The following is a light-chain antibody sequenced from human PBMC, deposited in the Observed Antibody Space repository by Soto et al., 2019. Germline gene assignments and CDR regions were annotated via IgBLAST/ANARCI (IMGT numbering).Light chain of an antibody. Sequence: QSVLTQPPSVSAAPGQKVTISCSGSSSNIGGNSVSWYQQLPGTAPKLLIYDDNKRPSGIPDRYSGSKSGTSATLGITGCQTGDEADYYCGSWDSSLSAYVFGTGTKVTLL. CDR3: GSWDSSLSAYV. J-gene: IGLJ1*01. CDR1: SSNIGGNS. CDR2: DDN. V-gene: IGLV1-51*01.